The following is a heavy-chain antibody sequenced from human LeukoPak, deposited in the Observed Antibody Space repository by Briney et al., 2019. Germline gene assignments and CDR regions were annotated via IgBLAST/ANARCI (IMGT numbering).Heavy chain of an antibody. J-gene: IGHJ3*02. CDR1: GFTFSSYA. D-gene: IGHD4-17*01. V-gene: IGHV3-30-3*01. Sequence: GGSLRLSCAASGFTFSSYAMHWVREAPGKGLEWVAIVSYNGNSKYYADSVRGRFTISRDNSTNTLFLQMNRLRIEDTAVYYCAREVTTMTDAFDIWGHGTMVTVSS. CDR2: VSYNGNSK. CDR3: AREVTTMTDAFDI.